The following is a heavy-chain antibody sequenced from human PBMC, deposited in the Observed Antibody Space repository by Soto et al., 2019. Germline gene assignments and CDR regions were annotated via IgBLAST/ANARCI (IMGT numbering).Heavy chain of an antibody. D-gene: IGHD3-10*01. CDR2: IYYSGST. V-gene: IGHV4-59*01. CDR1: GGSISSYY. CDR3: ARLDYYGSGSYSLAFDI. Sequence: SETLSLTCTDSGGSISSYYWSWIRQPPGKGLEWIGYIYYSGSTNYNPSLKSRVTISVDTSKNQFSLKLSSVTAADTAVYYCARLDYYGSGSYSLAFDIWGQGTMVTVSS. J-gene: IGHJ3*02.